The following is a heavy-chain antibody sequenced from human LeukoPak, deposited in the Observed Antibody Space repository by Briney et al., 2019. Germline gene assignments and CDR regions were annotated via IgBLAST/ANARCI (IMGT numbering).Heavy chain of an antibody. CDR2: ISSSGSTI. Sequence: GGSLRLSCAASGFTFSDYYMSWIRQAPGKGLEWVSYISSSGSTIYYADSVKGRFTISRDNAKNSLYLQMNSLRAEDTAVYYCARVLQLVRKYYIDYWGREPWSPSPQ. V-gene: IGHV3-11*04. J-gene: IGHJ4*02. CDR1: GFTFSDYY. CDR3: ARVLQLVRKYYIDY. D-gene: IGHD6-13*01.